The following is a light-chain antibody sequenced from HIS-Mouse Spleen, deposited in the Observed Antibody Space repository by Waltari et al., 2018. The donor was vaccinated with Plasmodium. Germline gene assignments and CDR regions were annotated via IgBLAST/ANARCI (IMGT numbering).Light chain of an antibody. V-gene: IGLV3-10*01. J-gene: IGLJ3*02. CDR1: AFPQQL. Sequence: SYELTQPTSVSVAPGPTARITCSGDAFPQQLAYWYQQKSGQAPVLVIYEDSKRPSGIPERFSGSSSGTMATLTISGAQVEDEADYYGYSTDSSGNHRVFGGGTKLTVL. CDR3: YSTDSSGNHRV. CDR2: EDS.